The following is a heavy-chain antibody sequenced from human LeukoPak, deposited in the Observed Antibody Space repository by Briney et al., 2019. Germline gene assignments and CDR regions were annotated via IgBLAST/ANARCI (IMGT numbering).Heavy chain of an antibody. V-gene: IGHV4-39*07. J-gene: IGHJ5*02. CDR3: ARALYVPYDFWSGYTQLNWFDP. Sequence: PSETLSLTCTVSGGSISSSSYYWGWIRQPPGKGLEWIGEINHSGSTNYNPSLKSRVTISVDTSKNQFSLKPSSVTAADTAVYYCARALYVPYDFWSGYTQLNWFDPWGQGTLVTVSS. CDR1: GGSISSSSYY. CDR2: INHSGST. D-gene: IGHD3-3*01.